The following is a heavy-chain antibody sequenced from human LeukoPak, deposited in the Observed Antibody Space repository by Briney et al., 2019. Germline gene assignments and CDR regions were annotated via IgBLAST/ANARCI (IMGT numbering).Heavy chain of an antibody. CDR3: ARLYSSSWYAFFQH. CDR1: GFTFSSYA. V-gene: IGHV3-30-3*01. Sequence: GGSLRLSCAASGFTFSSYAMHWVRQAPGKGLEWVAVISYDGSNKYYADSVKGRFTIPRDNSKNTLYLQMNSLRAEDTAVYYCARLYSSSWYAFFQHWGQGTLVTVSS. J-gene: IGHJ1*01. CDR2: ISYDGSNK. D-gene: IGHD6-13*01.